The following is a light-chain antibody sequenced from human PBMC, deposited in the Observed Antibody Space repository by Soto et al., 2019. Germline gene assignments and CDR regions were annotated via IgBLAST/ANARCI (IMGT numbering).Light chain of an antibody. V-gene: IGKV1-16*02. J-gene: IGKJ1*01. Sequence: DIQMTQSPSSLSASVGDRVTITCRASHDVSNYLAWFQQKPGQAPKSLIYAASTLQTGVPSKFRGNGSGTDFTLTINSLLPEYFTTYYCQQYHSYPPTFGKGTKVEIK. CDR2: AAS. CDR3: QQYHSYPPT. CDR1: HDVSNY.